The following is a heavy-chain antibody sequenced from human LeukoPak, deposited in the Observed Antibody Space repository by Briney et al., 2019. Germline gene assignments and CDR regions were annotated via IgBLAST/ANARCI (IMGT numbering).Heavy chain of an antibody. Sequence: ASVKVSCKASGYTFTGYYMHWVRQAPGQGLEWVGWINHNSGGTNYAEMFQGRVTMTRDTSISRAYMELSRLRSADTAVHYCARDRYVAARPFAYWGQGTLVTVSS. CDR3: ARDRYVAARPFAY. CDR1: GYTFTGYY. D-gene: IGHD6-6*01. CDR2: INHNSGGT. V-gene: IGHV1-2*02. J-gene: IGHJ4*02.